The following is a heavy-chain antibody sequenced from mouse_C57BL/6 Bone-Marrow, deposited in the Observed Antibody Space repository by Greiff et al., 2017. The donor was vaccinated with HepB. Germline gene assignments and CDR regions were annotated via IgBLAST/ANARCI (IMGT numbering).Heavy chain of an antibody. CDR3: ARDHTTVPFFDY. J-gene: IGHJ2*01. D-gene: IGHD1-1*01. V-gene: IGHV5-16*01. Sequence: VQLKESEGGLVQPGSSMKLSCTASGFTFSDYYMAWVRQVPEKGLEWVANINYDGSSTYYLDSLKSRFIISRDNAKNILYLQMSSLKSEDTATYYCARDHTTVPFFDYWGQGTTLTVSS. CDR2: INYDGSST. CDR1: GFTFSDYY.